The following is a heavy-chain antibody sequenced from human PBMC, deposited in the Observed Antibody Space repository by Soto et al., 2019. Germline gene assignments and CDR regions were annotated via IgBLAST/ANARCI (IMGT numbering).Heavy chain of an antibody. CDR2: IYSGGSI. J-gene: IGHJ4*02. V-gene: IGHV3-66*01. CDR1: RFTISSYY. D-gene: IGHD3-22*01. Sequence: EVQLVESGGGSVQPGGSLRLSCAASRFTISSYYMTWVRQAPGKALEWVSVIYSGGSIYYADSVKGRFTISRDKSKNTLYLQMNSLRAEDTAVYYCALTTYDSSGYYADDWGQGTLVTVSS. CDR3: ALTTYDSSGYYADD.